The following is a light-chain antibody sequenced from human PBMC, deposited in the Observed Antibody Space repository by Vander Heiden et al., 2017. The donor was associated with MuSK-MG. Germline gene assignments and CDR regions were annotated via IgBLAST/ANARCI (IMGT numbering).Light chain of an antibody. J-gene: IGKJ2*02. V-gene: IGKV3-20*01. CDR1: QSVSSSY. CDR3: QLYGSSPPGT. CDR2: GAS. Sequence: EIVLTQSPGTLSLSPGERATLSCRASQSVSSSYLAWYQQKPGQAPRLLIYGASSRATGIPDRFSGSGSGTDFTLTISRLEPEDFAVYYCQLYGSSPPGTFGQGTKLEIK.